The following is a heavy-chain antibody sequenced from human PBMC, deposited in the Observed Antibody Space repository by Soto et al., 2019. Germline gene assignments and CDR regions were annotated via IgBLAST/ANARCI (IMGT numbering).Heavy chain of an antibody. Sequence: QVQLQQWGAGLLKPSETLSLTCGVYGGSFSNYYWSWIRQPPGKGLEWIGEINHSRGTNYNPSLKXRXTXXLDPSKNQFSLKLSSVTAADTAVYYCAQGGGSLWSWGQGTLVTVSS. V-gene: IGHV4-34*01. CDR2: INHSRGT. CDR1: GGSFSNYY. J-gene: IGHJ5*02. CDR3: AQGGGSLWS. D-gene: IGHD3-10*01.